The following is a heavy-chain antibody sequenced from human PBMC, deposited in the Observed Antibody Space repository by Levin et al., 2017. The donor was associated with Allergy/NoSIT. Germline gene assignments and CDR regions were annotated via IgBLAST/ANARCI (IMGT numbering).Heavy chain of an antibody. V-gene: IGHV3-30*18. CDR3: AKDRGEVDIVATNSIE. CDR1: GFTFSSYG. D-gene: IGHD5-12*01. CDR2: ISYDGSNK. J-gene: IGHJ4*02. Sequence: GESLKISCAASGFTFSSYGMHWVRQAPGKGLEWVAVISYDGSNKYYADSVKGRFTISRDNSKNTLYLQMNSLRAEDTAVYYCAKDRGEVDIVATNSIEWGQGTLVTVSS.